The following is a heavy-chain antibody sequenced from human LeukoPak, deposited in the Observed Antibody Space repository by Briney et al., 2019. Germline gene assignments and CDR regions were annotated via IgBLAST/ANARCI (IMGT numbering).Heavy chain of an antibody. CDR2: IKTKSEGVTT. V-gene: IGHV3-15*01. Sequence: GGSLRLSCTASGFTFSNAGTTWVRHAPGEGLEWVGRIKTKSEGVTTDYAAPAKGRFTISRDDSKNALFLQMDSLKSDDTAMYYCTTEFKELGSFFYFYYMDVWGTGTTVTISS. CDR1: GFTFSNAG. D-gene: IGHD3-10*01. J-gene: IGHJ6*03. CDR3: TTEFKELGSFFYFYYMDV.